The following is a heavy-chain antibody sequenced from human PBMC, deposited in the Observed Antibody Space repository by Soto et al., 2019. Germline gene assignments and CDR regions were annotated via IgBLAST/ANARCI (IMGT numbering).Heavy chain of an antibody. CDR1: GGTFSSYT. J-gene: IGHJ6*03. D-gene: IGHD4-17*01. CDR3: AGHHDYGDRDYYYYYMDV. Sequence: QVQLVQSGAEVKKPGSSVKVSCKASGGTFSSYTISWVRQAPGQGLEWMGRIIPILGIANYAQKFQGRVTITADKSTSTAYMELSSLRSEDTAVYYCAGHHDYGDRDYYYYYMDVWGKGTTVTVSS. CDR2: IIPILGIA. V-gene: IGHV1-69*02.